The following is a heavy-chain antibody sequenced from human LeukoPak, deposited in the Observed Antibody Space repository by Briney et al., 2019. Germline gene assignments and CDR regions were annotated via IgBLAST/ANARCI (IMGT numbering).Heavy chain of an antibody. CDR1: GYSISSGYY. CDR3: ARFLSGTGSSGYPD. J-gene: IGHJ4*02. D-gene: IGHD3-22*01. CDR2: IYHSGST. Sequence: PSETLSLTCAVSGYSISSGYYWGWIRQPPGKGLEWIGSIYHSGSTYYNPSLKSRVTISVDTSKNQFSLKLSSVTAADTALYYSARFLSGTGSSGYPDWGQGTLVTVSS. V-gene: IGHV4-38-2*01.